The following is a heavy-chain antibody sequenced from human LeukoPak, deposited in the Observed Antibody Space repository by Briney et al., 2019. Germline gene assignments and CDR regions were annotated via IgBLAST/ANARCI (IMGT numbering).Heavy chain of an antibody. J-gene: IGHJ4*02. CDR3: VRGNPFGGY. V-gene: IGHV3-48*01. Sequence: GGSLRLPCAASGFTFNTYTMNWVRQAPGKGLEWVSYISGSSGIIDYADSVRGRFTISRDNAKNSLYLQMNSLRAEDTAVYYCVRGNPFGGYWGQGTLVTVPS. D-gene: IGHD3-16*01. CDR2: ISGSSGII. CDR1: GFTFNTYT.